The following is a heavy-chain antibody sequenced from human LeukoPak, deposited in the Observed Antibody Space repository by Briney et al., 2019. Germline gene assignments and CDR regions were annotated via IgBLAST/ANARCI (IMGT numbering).Heavy chain of an antibody. V-gene: IGHV1-2*04. CDR3: AREYNGDYLYYYYGMDV. J-gene: IGHJ6*02. CDR1: GYTFTGYY. CDR2: INPNSGGT. Sequence: ASVKVSCKASGYTFTGYYMHWVRQAPGQGLEWMGWINPNSGGTNYAQKFQGWVTMTRDTSISTAYMELSRLRSDDTAVYYCAREYNGDYLYYYYGMDVWGQGTTVTVSS. D-gene: IGHD4-17*01.